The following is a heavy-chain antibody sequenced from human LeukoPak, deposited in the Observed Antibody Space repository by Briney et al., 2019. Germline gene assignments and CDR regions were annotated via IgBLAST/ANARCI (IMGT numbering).Heavy chain of an antibody. J-gene: IGHJ1*01. CDR3: ARRRYYDSTGYFE. CDR2: IYYSGKT. D-gene: IGHD3-22*01. V-gene: IGHV4-39*02. CDR1: GDFISSSSYY. Sequence: PSETLSLTCTVSGDFISSSSYYWGWVRQPRGKGMEWVVYIYYSGKTYYNPSLKSRVFISTDTSKNYFSLNFNFVTAADTAVYYCARRRYYDSTGYFEWGRGSLVTVSS.